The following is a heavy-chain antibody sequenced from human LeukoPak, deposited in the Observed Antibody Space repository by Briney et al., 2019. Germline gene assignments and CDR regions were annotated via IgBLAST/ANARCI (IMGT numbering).Heavy chain of an antibody. CDR3: ASLTYYYDSSGHSEDY. CDR2: IKQDGTEK. Sequence: GGSLRLSCAASGFTFTTYWMSWVRQAPGKGLEWVANIKQDGTEKHYVDSVKGRFTISRDNAKNSLYLQMNSLRAEDTAVYYCASLTYYYDSSGHSEDYWGQGTLVTVSS. J-gene: IGHJ4*02. D-gene: IGHD3-22*01. V-gene: IGHV3-7*01. CDR1: GFTFTTYW.